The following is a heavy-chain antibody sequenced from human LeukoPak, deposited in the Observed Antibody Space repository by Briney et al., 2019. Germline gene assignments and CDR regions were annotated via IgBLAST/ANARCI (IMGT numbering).Heavy chain of an antibody. Sequence: GGSLRLSCAASGFTFSSYAMSWVRQAPGKGLEWVSAISSTGGTAYYADSVKGRFTISRDNSKNTLYLQMNSLRAEDTAVYYCAKKEGYCSSTSCPEYYYYMDVWGKGTTVTVSS. CDR2: ISSTGGTA. CDR3: AKKEGYCSSTSCPEYYYYMDV. D-gene: IGHD2-2*01. V-gene: IGHV3-23*01. CDR1: GFTFSSYA. J-gene: IGHJ6*03.